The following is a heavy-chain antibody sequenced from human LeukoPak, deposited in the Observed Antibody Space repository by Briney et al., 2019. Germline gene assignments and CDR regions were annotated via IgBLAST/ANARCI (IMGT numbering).Heavy chain of an antibody. CDR1: GYTFTDCY. D-gene: IGHD4-17*01. V-gene: IGHV1-2*06. J-gene: IGHJ4*02. CDR2: INPNSGGS. Sequence: GASVKVSCKASGYTFTDCYMHWVRQAPGQWLEWMGRINPNSGGSNYAQEFQGRVTMTRDTSISTAYMELNGLTCDDTAVYYCARGSGYGDSPGLHWGQGTLVTVSS. CDR3: ARGSGYGDSPGLH.